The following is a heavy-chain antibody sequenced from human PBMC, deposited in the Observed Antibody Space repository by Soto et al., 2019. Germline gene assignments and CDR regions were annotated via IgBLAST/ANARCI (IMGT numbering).Heavy chain of an antibody. J-gene: IGHJ4*02. CDR2: IGSSGST. V-gene: IGHV3-23*01. D-gene: IGHD3-3*01. CDR3: AKGFRSLEWYSLAPFDF. CDR1: GFNFVNHA. Sequence: LRLSCTASGFNFVNHALNWISQDPGKGLEWVSAIGSSGSTYYADSVKGRFTISRDTPKKTLYLQMNSLRVEDTAKYYCAKGFRSLEWYSLAPFDFWGQGALVTVSS.